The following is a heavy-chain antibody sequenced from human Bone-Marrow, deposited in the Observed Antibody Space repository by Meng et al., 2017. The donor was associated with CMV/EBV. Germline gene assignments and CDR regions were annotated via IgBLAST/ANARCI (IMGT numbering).Heavy chain of an antibody. J-gene: IGHJ4*02. CDR2: ISYDRSNK. CDR3: ARVRKIYCSSTSCHPPDY. Sequence: LGRNAMHWVRQATGKGREWEAVISYDRSNKYYAEDVKGRFTISRDNSKNTLYLQMNSLRAEDTAVYYCARVRKIYCSSTSCHPPDYWGQGTLVTVSS. D-gene: IGHD2-2*01. CDR1: LGRNA. V-gene: IGHV3-30-3*01.